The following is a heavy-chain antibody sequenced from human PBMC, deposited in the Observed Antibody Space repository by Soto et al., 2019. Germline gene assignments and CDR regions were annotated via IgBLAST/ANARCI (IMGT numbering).Heavy chain of an antibody. CDR2: IKQDGSEK. J-gene: IGHJ6*02. D-gene: IGHD3-16*01. CDR3: ATSYEYLWGSYYYGMDV. CDR1: GFTFSSFW. Sequence: PGGSLRLSCAASGFTFSSFWMSWVRQAPGKGLEWVANIKQDGSEKYYVDSVKGRFTISRDNAKKSLYLQMNSLRAEDTAVYYCATSYEYLWGSYYYGMDVWGQGTTVTVSS. V-gene: IGHV3-7*03.